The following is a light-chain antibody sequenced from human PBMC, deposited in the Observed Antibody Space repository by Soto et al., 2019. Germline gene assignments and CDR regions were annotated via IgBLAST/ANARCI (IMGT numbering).Light chain of an antibody. J-gene: IGKJ4*01. CDR2: SAS. V-gene: IGKV1-5*03. CDR3: QEYNGNSGLT. Sequence: DIQMTQSPSTLSASVGDRVTITCRASQNIRTWLAWYQQKPGKAPELLIYSASGLESGVPSRFSGSGFGTEFTLTISSLLPDDFATYYCQEYNGNSGLTFGGGTKVEIK. CDR1: QNIRTW.